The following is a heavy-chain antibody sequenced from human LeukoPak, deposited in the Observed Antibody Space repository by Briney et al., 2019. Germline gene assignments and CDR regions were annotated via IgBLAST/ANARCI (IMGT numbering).Heavy chain of an antibody. D-gene: IGHD5-18*01. CDR3: ARDLRGYSYGYFDY. V-gene: IGHV4-4*07. CDR2: IYTSGST. Sequence: SETLSLTCTVSGGSISSYYWSWIRQPAGKGLEWIGRIYTSGSTNYNPSLKSRVTMSVDTSKNQFSLKLSSVTAADTAVYYYARDLRGYSYGYFDYWGQGTPVTVSS. J-gene: IGHJ4*02. CDR1: GGSISSYY.